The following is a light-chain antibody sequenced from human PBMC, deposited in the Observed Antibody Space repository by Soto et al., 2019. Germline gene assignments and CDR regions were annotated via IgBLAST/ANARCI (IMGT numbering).Light chain of an antibody. CDR2: EVS. J-gene: IGLJ1*01. CDR3: LSYADTAYV. V-gene: IGLV2-23*02. Sequence: QSALTQPASVSESPGQSITISCTGTSSDVGSHNLVSWYQQYPGKVPKLMIYEVSERPSGVPDRFSGSKSGNTAFLTVSGLQAEDEADYYCLSYADTAYVFGTGTKLTVL. CDR1: SSDVGSHNL.